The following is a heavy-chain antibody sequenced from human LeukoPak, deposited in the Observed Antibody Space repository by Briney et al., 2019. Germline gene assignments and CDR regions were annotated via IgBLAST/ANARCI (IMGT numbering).Heavy chain of an antibody. CDR2: INPSGGST. D-gene: IGHD6-13*01. V-gene: IGHV1-46*01. CDR1: GYTFTSYY. CDR3: ARGSSSWYGIFDY. Sequence: ASVKVSCKASGYTFTSYYMHWVRQAPGQGLEWMGIINPSGGSTSYAQKFQGRVTITRDTSASTAYMELSSLRSEDTAVYYCARGSSSWYGIFDYWSQGTLVTVSS. J-gene: IGHJ4*02.